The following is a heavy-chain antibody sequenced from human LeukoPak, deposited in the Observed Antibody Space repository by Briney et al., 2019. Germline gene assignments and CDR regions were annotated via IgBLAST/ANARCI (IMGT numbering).Heavy chain of an antibody. D-gene: IGHD3-10*01. V-gene: IGHV4-31*03. CDR3: ARAYGSGIGYWFDP. Sequence: SETLSLTCSVSGGSISSGGHYWSWIRQHPGKGLEWIGYVYYTGSTYYNPSLKGRVTISVDTSKNQFSLKLSSVTAADTAVYFCARAYGSGIGYWFDPWGQGTLVTVSS. CDR1: GGSISSGGHY. CDR2: VYYTGST. J-gene: IGHJ5*02.